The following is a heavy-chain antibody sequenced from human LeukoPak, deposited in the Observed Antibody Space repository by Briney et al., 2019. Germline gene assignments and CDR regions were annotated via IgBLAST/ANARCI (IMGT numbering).Heavy chain of an antibody. Sequence: SETLSLTCTVSGGSISSYYWSWIRQPAGKGLEWIGRIYTSGSTNYNPSLKSRVTMSVDTSKNQFSLKLSSVTAADTAVYYCARDICVYAESYYYYMDVWGKGTTVTVSS. CDR1: GGSISSYY. J-gene: IGHJ6*03. CDR2: IYTSGST. CDR3: ARDICVYAESYYYYMDV. V-gene: IGHV4-4*07. D-gene: IGHD3-16*01.